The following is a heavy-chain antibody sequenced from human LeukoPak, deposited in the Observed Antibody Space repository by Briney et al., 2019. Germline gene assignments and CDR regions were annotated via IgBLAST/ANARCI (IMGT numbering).Heavy chain of an antibody. CDR3: SRHDYYGSGSYYPPFDY. CDR1: GFTFSSYS. J-gene: IGHJ4*02. D-gene: IGHD3-10*01. V-gene: IGHV3-21*01. CDR2: ISSISSYI. Sequence: GGSLRLSCAASGFTFSSYSMNWVRQAPGKGLEWVSSISSISSYIYYADAVKGRFTISRDNAKISLYLQMNSLRAEDTAVYYCSRHDYYGSGSYYPPFDYWGQGTLVTVSS.